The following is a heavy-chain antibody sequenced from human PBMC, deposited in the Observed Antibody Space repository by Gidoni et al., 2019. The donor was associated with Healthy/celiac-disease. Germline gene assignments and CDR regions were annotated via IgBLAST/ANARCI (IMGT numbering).Heavy chain of an antibody. CDR3: AREGEYSSSSLGGAFDI. CDR1: GGSISSGGYY. V-gene: IGHV4-31*03. D-gene: IGHD6-6*01. CDR2: IYYSGST. J-gene: IGHJ3*02. Sequence: QVQLQESGPGLVKPSQTLSLTCTVPGGSISSGGYYWSWIRQHPGKGLEWIGYIYYSGSTYYNPSLKSRVTISVDTSKNQFSLKLSSVTAADTAVYYCAREGEYSSSSLGGAFDIWGQGTMVTVSS.